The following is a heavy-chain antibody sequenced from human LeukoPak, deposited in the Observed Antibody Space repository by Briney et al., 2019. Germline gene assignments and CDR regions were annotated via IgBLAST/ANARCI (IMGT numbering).Heavy chain of an antibody. CDR1: GFTFSSYA. D-gene: IGHD6-13*01. CDR2: ISYDGNNK. V-gene: IGHV3-30-3*01. Sequence: GGSLRLSCAVSGFTFSSYAMHWLRQAPGKGLEWVAVISYDGNNKYYADSVKGRFTISRDNSKNTLYLQMNSLRPEDTAVYYCAGEGIAAAGILGWFDPWGQGTLVTVSS. J-gene: IGHJ5*02. CDR3: AGEGIAAAGILGWFDP.